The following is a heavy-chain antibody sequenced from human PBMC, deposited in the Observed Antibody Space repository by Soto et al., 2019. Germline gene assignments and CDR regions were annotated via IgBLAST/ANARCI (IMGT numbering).Heavy chain of an antibody. V-gene: IGHV3-48*01. Sequence: PGGSLRLSCAASGFTFSSYSMNWVRQAPGKGLEWVSYISSSGDTIYYADSVKGRFTISRDNSKNTLYLQMNSLRPEDTAVYYCARDLGTTPFDYWGQGTLVTVSS. D-gene: IGHD3-16*01. CDR3: ARDLGTTPFDY. CDR2: ISSSGDTI. CDR1: GFTFSSYS. J-gene: IGHJ4*02.